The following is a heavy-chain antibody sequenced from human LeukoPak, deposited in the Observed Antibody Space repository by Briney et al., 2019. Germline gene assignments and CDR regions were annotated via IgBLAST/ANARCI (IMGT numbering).Heavy chain of an antibody. CDR3: ARDLASSGWYETNWFDP. CDR1: GYSISSGYY. CDR2: IYHSGST. Sequence: PSETLSLTCTVSGYSISSGYYWAWIRQPPGKGLESIGSIYHSGSTFYNPSFKSRVTISIDTSQNQFSLKLTSVTAADTAVYYCARDLASSGWYETNWFDPWGQGTLVTVSS. D-gene: IGHD6-19*01. V-gene: IGHV4-38-2*02. J-gene: IGHJ5*02.